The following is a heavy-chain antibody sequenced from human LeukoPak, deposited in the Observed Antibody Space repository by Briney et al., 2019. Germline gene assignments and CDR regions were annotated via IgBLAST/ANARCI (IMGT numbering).Heavy chain of an antibody. D-gene: IGHD6-6*01. CDR1: GGTFSSYT. J-gene: IGHJ5*02. V-gene: IGHV1-69*02. Sequence: SVKVSCKASGGTFSSYTISWVRQAPGQGLEWMGRIIPILGIANYAQKFQGRVTITADKSTSTAYMELSSLRSEDTAVYYCARASIAARHWFDPWGQGTLVTVFS. CDR2: IIPILGIA. CDR3: ARASIAARHWFDP.